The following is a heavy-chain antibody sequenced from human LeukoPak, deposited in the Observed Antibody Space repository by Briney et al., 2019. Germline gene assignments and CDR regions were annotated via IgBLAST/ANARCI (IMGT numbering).Heavy chain of an antibody. V-gene: IGHV3-48*03. CDR3: ARDLAYTDWLKLRFLEWLPNNIDY. CDR2: ISSSGSTI. Sequence: PGGSLRLSCAASGFTFSSYEMNWVRQAPGKGLEWVSYISSSGSTIYCADSVKGRFTISRDNSKNTLYLQMNSLRAEDTAVYYCARDLAYTDWLKLRFLEWLPNNIDYWGQGTLVTVSS. D-gene: IGHD3-3*01. J-gene: IGHJ4*02. CDR1: GFTFSSYE.